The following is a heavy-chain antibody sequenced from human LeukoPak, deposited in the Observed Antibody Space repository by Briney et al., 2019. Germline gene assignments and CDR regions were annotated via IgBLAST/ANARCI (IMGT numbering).Heavy chain of an antibody. CDR2: INPNSGGT. V-gene: IGHV1-2*02. J-gene: IGHJ4*02. D-gene: IGHD3-16*02. CDR3: TIMVTFGGVIVSDY. Sequence: ASVKVSCKASGYTFTGYYMHWVRQAPGQGLEWMGWINPNSGGTNYAQKFQGRVTMTRDTSISTAYMELSRLRSDDTAVYYCTIMVTFGGVIVSDYWGQGTLVTVSS. CDR1: GYTFTGYY.